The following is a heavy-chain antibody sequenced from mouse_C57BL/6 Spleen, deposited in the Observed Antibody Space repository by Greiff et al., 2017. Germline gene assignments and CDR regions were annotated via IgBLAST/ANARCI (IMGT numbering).Heavy chain of an antibody. V-gene: IGHV1-52*01. CDR1: GYTFTSYW. J-gene: IGHJ2*01. Sequence: QVQLQQPGAELVRPGSSVKLSCKASGYTFTSYWMHWVKQRPIQGLEWIGNIDPSDSETHYNQKFKDKATLTVDKSSSTAYMQLSSLTSEDSAVYYCASGSNWDCLDYWGQGTTLTGSS. CDR3: ASGSNWDCLDY. D-gene: IGHD4-1*02. CDR2: IDPSDSET.